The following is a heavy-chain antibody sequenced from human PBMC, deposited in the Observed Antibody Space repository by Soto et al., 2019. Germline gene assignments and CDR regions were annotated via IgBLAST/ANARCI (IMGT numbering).Heavy chain of an antibody. J-gene: IGHJ3*02. CDR1: GFAFGNYP. D-gene: IGHD3-10*01. CDR3: AKDRTMARGIRAYDI. Sequence: EAPLLQSGGGLVPPGGSLRLSCVASGFAFGNYPMAWVRQTPGKGLQWISTISGTGGMTDYEDSVRGQFTVSIDHSKDTVHLQMNSLRVDETAVYYCAKDRTMARGIRAYDIWGKGTMVTISS. V-gene: IGHV3-23*01. CDR2: ISGTGGMT.